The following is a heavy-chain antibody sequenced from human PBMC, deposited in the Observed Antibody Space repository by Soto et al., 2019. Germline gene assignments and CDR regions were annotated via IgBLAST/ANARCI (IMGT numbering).Heavy chain of an antibody. CDR2: ISGSGGST. CDR1: GFTFSSYA. V-gene: IGHV3-23*01. J-gene: IGHJ4*02. D-gene: IGHD1-26*01. CDR3: AKHQGLLHDFDY. Sequence: EVQLLESGGGLVQPGGSLRLSCAASGFTFSSYAMSWVRQAPGKGLEWVSAISGSGGSTYYADSVKGRFTISRVNSKNTLYLQMNSLRAEDTAVYYCAKHQGLLHDFDYWGQGTLVTVSS.